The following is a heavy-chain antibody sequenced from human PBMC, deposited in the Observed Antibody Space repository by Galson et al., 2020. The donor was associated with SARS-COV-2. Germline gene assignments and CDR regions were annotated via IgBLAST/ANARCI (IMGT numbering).Heavy chain of an antibody. J-gene: IGHJ6*03. CDR2: IDWADDK. Sequence: SGPTLVKPTQTLTLTCTFSGFSLSTSGMCVSWIRQPPGKALEWLALIDWADDKYYSTSLQTRLTISKDTSKNQVVLTMTNMDPVDTATYYCARTHYDFWSCYFHYYYYYMDVWGKGTTVTVSS. V-gene: IGHV2-70*01. CDR3: ARTHYDFWSCYFHYYYYYMDV. D-gene: IGHD3-3*01. CDR1: GFSLSTSGMC.